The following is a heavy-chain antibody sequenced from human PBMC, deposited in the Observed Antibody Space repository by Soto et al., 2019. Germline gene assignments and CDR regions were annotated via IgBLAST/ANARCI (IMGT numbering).Heavy chain of an antibody. CDR3: ARIRSGSAFDI. D-gene: IGHD5-12*01. CDR1: GFTFTNYR. J-gene: IGHJ3*02. CDR2: IDHDGRQQ. Sequence: GGSLRLSCAASGFTFTNYRMSWVRQAPGKGLEWVANIDHDGRQQYYVDSVKGRFTVSRDNAKNSLYLQMDSLSADDTAVYYCARIRSGSAFDIWGQGTLVTVSS. V-gene: IGHV3-7*01.